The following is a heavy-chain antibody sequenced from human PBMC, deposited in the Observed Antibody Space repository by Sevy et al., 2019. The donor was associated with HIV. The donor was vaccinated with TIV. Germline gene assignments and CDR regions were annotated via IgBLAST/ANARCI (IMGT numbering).Heavy chain of an antibody. CDR3: ARDPNYDFWSGYYTGRGPWFDP. Sequence: GGSLRISCAASGFTFSSYSMNWVRQAPGKGLEWVSSISSSSSYIYYADSVKGRFTISRDNAKNSLYLQMNSLRAEDTAVYYCARDPNYDFWSGYYTGRGPWFDPWGQGTLVTVSS. J-gene: IGHJ5*02. CDR2: ISSSSSYI. D-gene: IGHD3-3*01. CDR1: GFTFSSYS. V-gene: IGHV3-21*01.